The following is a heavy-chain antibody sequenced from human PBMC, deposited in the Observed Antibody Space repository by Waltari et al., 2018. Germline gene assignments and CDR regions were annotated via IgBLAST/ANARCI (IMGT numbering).Heavy chain of an antibody. V-gene: IGHV4-4*01. CDR2: VKRSGRT. Sequence: QLQLQESGPGLVKPSGTLSLTCAVSGDSLSSTDWWSWVRQSPGKGLEWIGQVKRSGRTNYNPSFASRVTISVEASTNHFSLKVTSATAADAAVYCCARDRGRGIYLDSWGQGTRVTVSP. J-gene: IGHJ4*02. CDR3: ARDRGRGIYLDS. CDR1: GDSLSSTDW. D-gene: IGHD2-15*01.